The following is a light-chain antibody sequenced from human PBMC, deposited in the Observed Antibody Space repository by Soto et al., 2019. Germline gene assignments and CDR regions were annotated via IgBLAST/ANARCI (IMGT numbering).Light chain of an antibody. CDR2: RNN. V-gene: IGLV1-47*01. CDR3: AAWDDSLSGYV. J-gene: IGLJ1*01. CDR1: SSNIGNHY. Sequence: QSVLTQRPSASGTPGQRVTISCSGSSSNIGNHYVYWYQHLPGTAPKLLIYRNNQRPSGVPDRFSGSHSGTSGSLAISGLRSEDEADYYCAAWDDSLSGYVFGTGTKVTVL.